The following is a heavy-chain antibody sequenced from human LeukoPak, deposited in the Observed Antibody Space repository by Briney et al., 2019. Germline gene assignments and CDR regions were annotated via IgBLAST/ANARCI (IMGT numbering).Heavy chain of an antibody. V-gene: IGHV3-53*01. J-gene: IGHJ4*02. CDR2: IYSGGNT. CDR3: ARRAGAYSHPYDY. Sequence: GGSLRLSCAASGFTFDDYGMSWVRQAPGKGLEWVSFIYSGGNTHYSDSLKGRFTISRDNSKNTLYLQMNSLRVEDTAVYYCARRAGAYSHPYDYWGQGTLVTVSS. CDR1: GFTFDDYG. D-gene: IGHD4/OR15-4a*01.